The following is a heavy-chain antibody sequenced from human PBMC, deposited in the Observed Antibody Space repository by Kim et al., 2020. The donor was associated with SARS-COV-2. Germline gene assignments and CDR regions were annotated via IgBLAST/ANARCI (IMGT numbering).Heavy chain of an antibody. D-gene: IGHD3-10*01. CDR3: ARDGRYYYGSQAYFDY. V-gene: IGHV3-53*01. CDR2: IYSGGST. J-gene: IGHJ4*02. CDR1: GFTVSSNY. Sequence: GGSLRLSCAASGFTVSSNYMSWVRQAPGKGLEWVSVIYSGGSTYYADSVKGRFTISRDNSKNTLYLQMNSLRAEDTAVYYCARDGRYYYGSQAYFDYWGQGTLVTVSS.